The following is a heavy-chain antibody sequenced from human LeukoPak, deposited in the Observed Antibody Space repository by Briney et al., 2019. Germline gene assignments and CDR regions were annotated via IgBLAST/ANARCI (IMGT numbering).Heavy chain of an antibody. V-gene: IGHV1-2*02. D-gene: IGHD5-12*01. CDR1: GYTLTGYY. CDR2: INPNSGDT. J-gene: IGHJ4*02. CDR3: AKNPYEYYFDY. Sequence: ASVKVSCKASGYTLTGYYMHWLRQAPGQGLEWLGWINPNSGDTNYAQKFQGRVTMTRDTSISTAYMELSRLTSDDTAVYYCAKNPYEYYFDYWGQGTLVTVSS.